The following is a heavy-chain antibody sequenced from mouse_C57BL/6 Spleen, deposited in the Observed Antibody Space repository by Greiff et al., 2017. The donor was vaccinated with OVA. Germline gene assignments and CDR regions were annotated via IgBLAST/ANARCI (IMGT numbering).Heavy chain of an antibody. J-gene: IGHJ1*03. V-gene: IGHV1-26*01. Sequence: VQLQQSGPELVKPGASVKISCKASGYTFTDYYMNWVKQSHGKSLEWIGDINPNNGGTSYNQKFKGKATLTVDKSSSTAYMELRSLTSEDSAVYYCARREGYYYGSSYVWYFDVWGTGTTVTVSS. CDR2: INPNNGGT. D-gene: IGHD1-1*01. CDR3: ARREGYYYGSSYVWYFDV. CDR1: GYTFTDYY.